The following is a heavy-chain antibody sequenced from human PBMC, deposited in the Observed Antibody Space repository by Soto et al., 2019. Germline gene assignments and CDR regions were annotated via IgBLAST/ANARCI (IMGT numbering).Heavy chain of an antibody. V-gene: IGHV1-18*01. Sequence: SVKVSCKASGYTFTSYGISWVRQAPGQGLEWMGWISAYNGNTNYAQKLQGRVTMTTDTSTSTAYMELRSLRAEDTAVCYCVTRAWELPHYDYWGQGTLVTVSS. D-gene: IGHD1-26*01. CDR2: ISAYNGNT. CDR3: VTRAWELPHYDY. CDR1: GYTFTSYG. J-gene: IGHJ4*02.